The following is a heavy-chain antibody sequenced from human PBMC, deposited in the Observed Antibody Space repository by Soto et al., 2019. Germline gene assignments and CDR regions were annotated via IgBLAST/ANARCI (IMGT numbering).Heavy chain of an antibody. Sequence: GGSLRLSCAASGFTFSNAWMNWVRQAPGKGLEWVGRIKSETDGGTIDYAAPVKDRFIISRDDSKNTLYLLMNSLKTEDTAVYYFTTSPGDFLGGHYTYYFDYWGQGTLVTVSS. CDR1: GFTFSNAW. D-gene: IGHD3-3*01. J-gene: IGHJ4*02. CDR2: IKSETDGGTI. V-gene: IGHV3-15*07. CDR3: TTSPGDFLGGHYTYYFDY.